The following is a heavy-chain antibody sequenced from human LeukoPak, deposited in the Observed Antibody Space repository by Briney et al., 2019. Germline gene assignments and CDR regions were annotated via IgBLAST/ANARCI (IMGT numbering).Heavy chain of an antibody. CDR1: GFTFSTYN. Sequence: PGGSLRLSCAASGFTFSTYNMNWVRQAPGEGLEWVSSISTGSSYIHYADSVKGRFTISRDNAKNSLYLQMDSLRVEDTAVYYCARDVDHSHRTADYWGQGTLATVSS. J-gene: IGHJ4*02. D-gene: IGHD1-26*01. CDR2: ISTGSSYI. CDR3: ARDVDHSHRTADY. V-gene: IGHV3-21*01.